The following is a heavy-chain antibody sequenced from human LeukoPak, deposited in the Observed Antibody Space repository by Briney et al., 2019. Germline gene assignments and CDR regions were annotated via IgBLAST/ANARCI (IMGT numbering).Heavy chain of an antibody. V-gene: IGHV1-8*03. CDR3: ARYYGSYNWFDP. D-gene: IGHD3-10*01. CDR2: MNPNSGNT. Sequence: ASVKVSCKASGYTFTSYDINWVRQATGQGLEWMGWMNPNSGNTGYAQKFQGRVTITRNTSISTAYMELSSLRSADTAVYFCARYYGSYNWFDPWGQGTLVTVSS. J-gene: IGHJ5*02. CDR1: GYTFTSYD.